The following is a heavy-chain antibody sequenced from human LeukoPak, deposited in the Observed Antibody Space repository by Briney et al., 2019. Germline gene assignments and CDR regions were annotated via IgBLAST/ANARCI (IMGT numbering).Heavy chain of an antibody. Sequence: SETLSLTCTVSGGSTSSYYWSWIRQPPGKGLEWIGYIYYSGSTNYNPSLKSRVTISVDTSKNQFSLKLSSVTAADTAVYYCARGSGWYESDYWGQGTLVTVSS. CDR2: IYYSGST. CDR3: ARGSGWYESDY. CDR1: GGSTSSYY. J-gene: IGHJ4*02. D-gene: IGHD6-19*01. V-gene: IGHV4-59*01.